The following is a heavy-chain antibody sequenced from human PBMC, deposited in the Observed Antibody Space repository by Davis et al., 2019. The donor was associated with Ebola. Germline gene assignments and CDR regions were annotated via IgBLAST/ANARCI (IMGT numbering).Heavy chain of an antibody. Sequence: GESLKISCAASGFTVSSNYMNWVRQAPGKGLEWVSVIYSGGSTYYADSVKGRFTISRDNSKNTLYLQMNSLRAEDTAVYYCARGGGLMDYDILTGYYFDYWGQGTLVTVSS. CDR3: ARGGGLMDYDILTGYYFDY. D-gene: IGHD3-9*01. CDR1: GFTVSSNY. J-gene: IGHJ4*02. CDR2: IYSGGST. V-gene: IGHV3-53*01.